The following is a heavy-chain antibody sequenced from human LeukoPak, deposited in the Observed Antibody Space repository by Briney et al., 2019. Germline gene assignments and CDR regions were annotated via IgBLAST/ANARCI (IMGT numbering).Heavy chain of an antibody. D-gene: IGHD2-21*02. CDR1: GGSFSSYA. CDR2: IIPIPGIA. J-gene: IGHJ6*02. Sequence: GSSVKVSCKASGGSFSSYAISWVRQAPGQGLEWMGRIIPIPGIANYAQKFQGRVTITADKSTSTAYMELSSLRSEDTAVYYCASGRAYCGGDCYSRYYYGMDVWGQGTTVTVSS. CDR3: ASGRAYCGGDCYSRYYYGMDV. V-gene: IGHV1-69*04.